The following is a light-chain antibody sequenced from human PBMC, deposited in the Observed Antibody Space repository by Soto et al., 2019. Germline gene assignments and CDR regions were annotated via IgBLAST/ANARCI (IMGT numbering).Light chain of an antibody. CDR2: RAS. Sequence: DIQMTQSPSTLSASVGDRVTITCRASHTISSSLAWYQQKPGKAPKLLIYRASRLETGVPLRFSGGGSGTEFTLTISSLQPDDFATYFCQQYDTYMWTFGQGTKVEIK. CDR3: QQYDTYMWT. J-gene: IGKJ1*01. V-gene: IGKV1-5*03. CDR1: HTISSS.